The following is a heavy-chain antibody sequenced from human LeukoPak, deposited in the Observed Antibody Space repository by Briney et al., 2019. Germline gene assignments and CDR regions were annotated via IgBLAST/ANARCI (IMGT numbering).Heavy chain of an antibody. D-gene: IGHD3-10*01. CDR2: IYYSGST. V-gene: IGHV4-59*01. CDR1: GGSISSYY. CDR3: ARSGKVSYSFDI. Sequence: SETLSLTCTVSGGSISSYYRSWIRQPPGKGLEWIGYIYYSGSTNYNPSLKSRVTISVDTSKNQFSLKLGSVTAADTAVYYCARSGKVSYSFDIWGQGTMVTVSS. J-gene: IGHJ3*02.